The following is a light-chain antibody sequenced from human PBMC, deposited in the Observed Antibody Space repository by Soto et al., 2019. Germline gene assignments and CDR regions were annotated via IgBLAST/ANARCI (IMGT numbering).Light chain of an antibody. CDR3: AAWDDSLSV. CDR2: RNN. Sequence: QSVLTQAPSASGTPGQRVTIACSGSSANIGSNYVYWYQQLPGTAPKLLIYRNNQRPSGVPDRFSGSKSGTSASLAISGLRSEDDADYYCAAWDDSLSVFATGREVNVL. CDR1: SANIGSNY. J-gene: IGLJ1*01. V-gene: IGLV1-47*01.